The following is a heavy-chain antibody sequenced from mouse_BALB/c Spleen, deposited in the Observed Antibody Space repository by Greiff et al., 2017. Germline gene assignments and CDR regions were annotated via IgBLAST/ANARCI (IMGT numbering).Heavy chain of an antibody. V-gene: IGHV2-2*02. Sequence: QVQLKESGPGLVQPSQSLSITCTVSGFSLTSYGVHWVRQSPGKGLEWLGVIWSGGSTDYNAAFISRLSISKDNSKSQVFFKMNSLQANDTAIYYCARSEYGNLAYWGQGTLVTVSA. D-gene: IGHD2-10*02. CDR1: GFSLTSYG. CDR3: ARSEYGNLAY. J-gene: IGHJ3*01. CDR2: IWSGGST.